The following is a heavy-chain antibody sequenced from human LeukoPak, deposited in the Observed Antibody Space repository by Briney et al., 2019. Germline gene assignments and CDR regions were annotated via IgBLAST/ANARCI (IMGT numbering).Heavy chain of an antibody. CDR2: IGNRGSSI. Sequence: GGSLRLSCAASGFTFSDFHMTWIRQAPGKGLEWISYIGNRGSSIFYADSVKGRFTISRDNPKNSLYLQMNSLRAEDTAVYYCVRGGLTGATSNYQYYAGLDVWGQGTTVTVSS. CDR1: GFTFSDFH. CDR3: VRGGLTGATSNYQYYAGLDV. V-gene: IGHV3-11*01. D-gene: IGHD7-27*01. J-gene: IGHJ6*02.